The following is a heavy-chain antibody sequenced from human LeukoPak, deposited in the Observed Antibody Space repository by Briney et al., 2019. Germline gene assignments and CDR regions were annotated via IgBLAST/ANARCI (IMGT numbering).Heavy chain of an antibody. CDR3: AREKFDY. V-gene: IGHV3-7*03. CDR2: IKHDGSEK. Sequence: ETLSLTCAVSGGSISSSNWWSWVRQAPGKGLEWVASIKHDGSEKYYVDSMKGRFTISRDNAKNSLYLQMNSLRVEDTAVYYCAREKFDYWGQGTLVTVSS. J-gene: IGHJ4*02. CDR1: GGSISSSNW.